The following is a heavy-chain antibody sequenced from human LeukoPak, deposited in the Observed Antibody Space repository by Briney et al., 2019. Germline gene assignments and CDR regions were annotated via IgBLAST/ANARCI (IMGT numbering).Heavy chain of an antibody. CDR2: IDTSDSYT. D-gene: IGHD2-2*01. Sequence: GGALQISGQDAGSQFTNYWICGGRPVRGKGLEWRGRIDTSDSYTNNSPSCEGHVTISADEWSRTAYLQWSSLKASDTAMYYCARLQGYCISTTCYGAFDIWGQGTMVTVSS. CDR1: GSQFTNYW. CDR3: ARLQGYCISTTCYGAFDI. J-gene: IGHJ3*02. V-gene: IGHV5-10-1*01.